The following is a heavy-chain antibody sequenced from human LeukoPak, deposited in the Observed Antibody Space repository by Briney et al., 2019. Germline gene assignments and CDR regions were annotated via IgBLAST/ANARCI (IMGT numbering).Heavy chain of an antibody. CDR3: AREGSLAFDP. CDR1: GGTFSSYA. V-gene: IGHV1-18*01. Sequence: ASVKVSCKASGGTFSSYAISWVRQAPGQGLEWMGWIRVYNGNTNYARNFQGRVTMTTDTSTSTAYMELRSLRSDDTAVYYCAREGSLAFDPWGQGTLVTVSS. J-gene: IGHJ5*02. CDR2: IRVYNGNT.